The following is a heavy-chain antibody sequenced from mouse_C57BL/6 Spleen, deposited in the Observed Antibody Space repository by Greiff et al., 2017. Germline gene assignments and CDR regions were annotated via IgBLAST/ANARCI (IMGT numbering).Heavy chain of an antibody. V-gene: IGHV5-6*01. Sequence: EVKLMESGGDLVKPGGSLKLSCAASGFTFSSYGMSWVRQTPDKRLEWVATISSGGSYTYYPDSVKGRFTISRDNAKNTLYLQMSSLKSEDTAMYYCARDYGSSTLYWYFDVWGTGTTVTVSS. D-gene: IGHD1-1*01. CDR2: ISSGGSYT. CDR1: GFTFSSYG. J-gene: IGHJ1*03. CDR3: ARDYGSSTLYWYFDV.